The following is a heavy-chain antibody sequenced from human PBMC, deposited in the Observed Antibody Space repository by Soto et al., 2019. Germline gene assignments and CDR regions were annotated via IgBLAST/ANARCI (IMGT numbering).Heavy chain of an antibody. CDR3: ARRSSGWYFDY. CDR2: ISGSGGST. Sequence: EVQLLESGGGLVQPGGSLRLSCAAPGFTFSNYAMNWVRQAPGKGLEWVSVISGSGGSTYYADSVKGRFTISRDNSKNPLYLQMNSLRGEDTAVYYCARRSSGWYFDYWGQGTLVTVSS. D-gene: IGHD6-19*01. J-gene: IGHJ4*02. V-gene: IGHV3-23*01. CDR1: GFTFSNYA.